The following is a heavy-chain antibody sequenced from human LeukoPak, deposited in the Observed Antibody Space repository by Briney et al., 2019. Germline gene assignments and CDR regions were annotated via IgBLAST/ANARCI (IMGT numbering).Heavy chain of an antibody. D-gene: IGHD5-12*01. V-gene: IGHV2-5*02. CDR3: ARLTTILNWFDP. CDR1: GFSLSTSGVG. Sequence: ESGPTLVKPTQTLTLTCTLSGFSLSTSGVGVGWIRQPPGKALEWLALLYWDDDKSYSPSLKSRFTITKATSKKQVVLRMSNMDPVDTATYYCARLTTILNWFDPWGQGTPVTVSS. J-gene: IGHJ5*02. CDR2: LYWDDDK.